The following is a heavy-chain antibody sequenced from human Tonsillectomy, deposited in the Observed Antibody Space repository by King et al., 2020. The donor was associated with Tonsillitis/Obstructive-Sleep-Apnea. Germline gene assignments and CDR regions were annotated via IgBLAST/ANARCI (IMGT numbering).Heavy chain of an antibody. D-gene: IGHD6-13*01. CDR1: GYSFTTYW. Sequence: QLVQSGAEVKKPGESLKISCKGSGYSFTTYWICWVRQMPGKGLEWMGIIYPGDSDTRYSPSFQGQVTISADKSISTAYLQWSSLKASDTAMYYCARHLRPPAAAAAYFDYWGQGTLVTVSS. J-gene: IGHJ4*02. CDR3: ARHLRPPAAAAAYFDY. V-gene: IGHV5-51*01. CDR2: IYPGDSDT.